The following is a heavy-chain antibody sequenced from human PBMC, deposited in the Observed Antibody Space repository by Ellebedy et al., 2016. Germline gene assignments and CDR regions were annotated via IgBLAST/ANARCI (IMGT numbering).Heavy chain of an antibody. D-gene: IGHD4-17*01. CDR2: ISAGGETT. Sequence: GESLKISXTASGLNFNTFFMSWVRQAPGKGLEWVATISAGGETTYLADSVRGRFTVSRDNSKYILYLHMKNLRADDTAVYYCRPGHYANLWGHGTLVTVSS. V-gene: IGHV3-23*01. J-gene: IGHJ5*02. CDR3: RPGHYANL. CDR1: GLNFNTFF.